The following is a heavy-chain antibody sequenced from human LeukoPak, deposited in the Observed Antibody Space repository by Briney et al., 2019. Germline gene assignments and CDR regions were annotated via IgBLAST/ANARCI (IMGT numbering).Heavy chain of an antibody. CDR3: ARGSGVGPTYYFDY. J-gene: IGHJ4*02. CDR1: GGSMNSYY. D-gene: IGHD1-26*01. Sequence: PSETLSLTCSVSGGSMNSYYWSWIRQSPGKGLEWIGYIYYSGSTNYNPSLKSRVTISVDTSKNQFSLKLSSVTAADTAVYYCARGSGVGPTYYFDYWGQGTLVTVSS. V-gene: IGHV4-59*01. CDR2: IYYSGST.